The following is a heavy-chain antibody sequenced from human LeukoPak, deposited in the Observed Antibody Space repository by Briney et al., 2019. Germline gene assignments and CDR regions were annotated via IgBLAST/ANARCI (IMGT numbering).Heavy chain of an antibody. J-gene: IGHJ3*02. CDR3: ARHSAFDI. V-gene: IGHV4-59*08. CDR2: IYYSGTT. Sequence: KTSETLSLTCTVSGGSISSYYWSWVRQPPGKELEWIGYIYYSGTTKYNPSLKSRVTISVDTSKNQFSLKLSSVTVAGTAVYYCARHSAFDIWGQGTMVTVSS. CDR1: GGSISSYY.